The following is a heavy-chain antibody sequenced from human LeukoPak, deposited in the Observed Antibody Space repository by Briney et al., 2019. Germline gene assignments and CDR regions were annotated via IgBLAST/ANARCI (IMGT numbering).Heavy chain of an antibody. CDR1: GFTFSNYA. CDR3: AKGVRYLDWWILDY. D-gene: IGHD3-9*01. V-gene: IGHV3-23*01. Sequence: PGGSLRLSCAASGFTFSNYAMGWVRQAPGKELEWVSGISGSDYAYYTDSVKGRFTISRDNSKNTLYLQTNTLRAEDTAVYYCAKGVRYLDWWILDYWGQGTLVPVSS. CDR2: ISGSDYA. J-gene: IGHJ4*02.